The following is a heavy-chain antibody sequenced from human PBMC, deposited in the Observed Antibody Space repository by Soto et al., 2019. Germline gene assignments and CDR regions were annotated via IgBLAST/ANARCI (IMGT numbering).Heavy chain of an antibody. CDR3: ARDGGGYVPTGYPYGLEV. CDR1: VASISSGDYY. V-gene: IGHV4-30-4*01. J-gene: IGHJ6*01. Sequence: PWETLSLTCTVSVASISSGDYYCSWIRQPPGKGLEWIGYIYYSGSTYYHPSLQSRVTISIDASKNQFSLKLRSVTAADTAMYYCARDGGGYVPTGYPYGLEVWRQGTTDTLSP. CDR2: IYYSGST. D-gene: IGHD5-12*01.